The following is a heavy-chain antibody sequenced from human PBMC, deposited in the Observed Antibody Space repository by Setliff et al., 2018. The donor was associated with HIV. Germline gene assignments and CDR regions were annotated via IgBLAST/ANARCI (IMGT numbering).Heavy chain of an antibody. Sequence: GASVKVSCKASGYDFSSYSMMWVRQTPGQGLEWMGWINTNTGSPTYAQGFTGRFVFSLDTSVSTTYLQISSLKAEDTAIYYCARDPSVLWSGELFLDAFDIWGQGTMVTVSS. J-gene: IGHJ3*02. CDR3: ARDPSVLWSGELFLDAFDI. CDR1: GYDFSSYS. D-gene: IGHD3-10*01. CDR2: INTNTGSP. V-gene: IGHV7-4-1*02.